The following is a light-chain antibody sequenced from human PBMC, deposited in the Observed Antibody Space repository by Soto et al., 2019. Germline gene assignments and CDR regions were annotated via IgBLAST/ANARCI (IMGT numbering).Light chain of an antibody. Sequence: DIPMTQSPSSLSASVGDRVTIACRASQGISNYLAWYQQKPGKVPKLLISAASTLQSGVPSRFSGSGSGTDFTLTISSLQPEDVATYYCQKYDNAPRTFGQGTKVEIK. CDR1: QGISNY. V-gene: IGKV1-27*01. J-gene: IGKJ1*01. CDR2: AAS. CDR3: QKYDNAPRT.